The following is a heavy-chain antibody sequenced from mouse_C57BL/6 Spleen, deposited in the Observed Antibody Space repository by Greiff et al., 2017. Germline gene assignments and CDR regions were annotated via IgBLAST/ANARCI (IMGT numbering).Heavy chain of an antibody. D-gene: IGHD2-3*01. Sequence: QVQLQQPGAELVRPGSSVKLSCKASGYTFTSYWMHWVKQRPIQGLEWIGNIDPSDSETHYNQKFKDKATLTVDKSSSTAYMQLSSLTSEDSAVYYGARPGDGYYGWFAYWGQGTLVTVSA. CDR3: ARPGDGYYGWFAY. CDR1: GYTFTSYW. CDR2: IDPSDSET. V-gene: IGHV1-52*01. J-gene: IGHJ3*01.